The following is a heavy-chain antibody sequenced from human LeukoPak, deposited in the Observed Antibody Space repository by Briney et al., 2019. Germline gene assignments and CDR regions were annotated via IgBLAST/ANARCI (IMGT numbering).Heavy chain of an antibody. CDR3: ARFARYSYYMDV. CDR1: GGTFSSYA. CDR2: IIPIFGTA. J-gene: IGHJ6*03. Sequence: SVKVSCKASGGTFSSYAIGWVRQAPGQRLEWMGGIIPIFGTANYAQKFQGRVTITADESTSTAYMELSSLRSEDTAVYYCARFARYSYYMDVWGKGTTVTISS. V-gene: IGHV1-69*13.